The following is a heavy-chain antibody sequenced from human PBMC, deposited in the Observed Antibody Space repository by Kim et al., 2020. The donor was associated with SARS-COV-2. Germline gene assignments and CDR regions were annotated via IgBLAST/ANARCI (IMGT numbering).Heavy chain of an antibody. CDR3: ARGCNGTYFDY. CDR2: S. Sequence: SYYHPALKNRVNITGDTSTNQCSLRLNSVAAADTAVYYCARGCNGTYFDYWGQGTLVTVSS. V-gene: IGHV4-30-2*04. J-gene: IGHJ4*02. D-gene: IGHD2-15*01.